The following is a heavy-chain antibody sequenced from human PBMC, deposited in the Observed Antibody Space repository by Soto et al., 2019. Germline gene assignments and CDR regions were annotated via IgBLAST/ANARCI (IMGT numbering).Heavy chain of an antibody. Sequence: GGSLRLSCAASGLTFRSYWMHWIRQAPGKGLEWVSYISSSGSTIYYADSVKGRFTISRDNAKNSLYLQMNSLRAEDTAVYYWARVERGITIFGVVIPPFDYWGQGTLVTVSS. D-gene: IGHD3-3*01. J-gene: IGHJ4*02. CDR1: GLTFRSYW. CDR2: ISSSGSTI. V-gene: IGHV3-48*04. CDR3: ARVERGITIFGVVIPPFDY.